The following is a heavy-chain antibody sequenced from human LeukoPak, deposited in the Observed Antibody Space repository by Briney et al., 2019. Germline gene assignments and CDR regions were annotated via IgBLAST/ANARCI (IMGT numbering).Heavy chain of an antibody. CDR1: GYTFTSYG. CDR2: IIPIFGTA. CDR3: AREGARVVVPAAIPEDAFDI. V-gene: IGHV1-69*13. D-gene: IGHD2-2*02. J-gene: IGHJ3*02. Sequence: SVKVSCKASGYTFTSYGISWVRQAPGQGLEWMGGIIPIFGTANYAQKFQGRVTITADESTSTAYMELSSLRSEDTAVYYCAREGARVVVPAAIPEDAFDIWGQGTMVTVSS.